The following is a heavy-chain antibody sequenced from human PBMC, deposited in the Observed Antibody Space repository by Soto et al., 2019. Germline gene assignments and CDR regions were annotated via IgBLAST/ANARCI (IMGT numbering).Heavy chain of an antibody. V-gene: IGHV3-23*01. CDR2: ISGSGDST. CDR3: AKDPSPYSSGWVGSGG. J-gene: IGHJ4*02. D-gene: IGHD6-19*01. Sequence: EVQLLESGGGLVQPGGSLRLSCAASGFAFSSYAMSWVRQAPGRGLEWVSGISGSGDSTFYADSVTGRFAVSRDNSKNTLHLQMNSLRAEDMAVYYCAKDPSPYSSGWVGSGGWGQGTLVTVSS. CDR1: GFAFSSYA.